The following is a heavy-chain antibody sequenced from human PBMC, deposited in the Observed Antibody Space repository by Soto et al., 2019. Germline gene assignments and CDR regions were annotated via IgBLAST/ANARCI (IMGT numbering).Heavy chain of an antibody. CDR3: ARAVVTAIVDYFDY. Sequence: AGGSLRLSCAGSGFTFSSYSMNWVRQAPGKGLEWISYISSKNSAIFYADSVKGRFTISRDNAKNSLYLQMNSLRDEDTAVYYCARAVVTAIVDYFDYWGQGTLVTVSS. CDR1: GFTFSSYS. D-gene: IGHD2-21*02. V-gene: IGHV3-48*02. J-gene: IGHJ4*02. CDR2: ISSKNSAI.